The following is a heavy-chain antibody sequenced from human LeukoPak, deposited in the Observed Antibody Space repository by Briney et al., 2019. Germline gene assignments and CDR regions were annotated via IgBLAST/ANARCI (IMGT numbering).Heavy chain of an antibody. V-gene: IGHV4-31*03. CDR1: GGSISSGGYC. Sequence: PSQTLSLTCTVSGGSISSGGYCWSWIRQHPGKGLEWIGYIYYSGSTYYNPSLKSRVTISVDTSKNQFSLKLSSVTAADTAVYYCARDSVDSYGPDYWGQGTLVTVSS. CDR2: IYYSGST. CDR3: ARDSVDSYGPDY. D-gene: IGHD5-18*01. J-gene: IGHJ4*02.